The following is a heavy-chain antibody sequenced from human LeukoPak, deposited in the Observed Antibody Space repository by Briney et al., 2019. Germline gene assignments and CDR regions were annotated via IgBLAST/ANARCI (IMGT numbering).Heavy chain of an antibody. Sequence: VGSLGLSCAASGFTFSSYAMSWALEAPGKGLEWVSAISGSGGSTYYADSVKGRFTISRDNSKNTLYLQMNSLRAEDTAVYYCARMLRSSWLYNWFDPWGQGTLVTVSS. J-gene: IGHJ5*02. CDR1: GFTFSSYA. CDR2: ISGSGGST. V-gene: IGHV3-23*01. CDR3: ARMLRSSWLYNWFDP. D-gene: IGHD6-13*01.